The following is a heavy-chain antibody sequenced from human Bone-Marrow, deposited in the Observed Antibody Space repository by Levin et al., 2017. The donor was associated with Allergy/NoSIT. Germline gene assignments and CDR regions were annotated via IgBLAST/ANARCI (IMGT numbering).Heavy chain of an antibody. D-gene: IGHD3-3*01. Sequence: GESLKISCAASGFTFSSYGMHWVRQAPGKGLEWVAVISYDGSNKYYADSVKGRFTISRDNSKNTLYLQMNSLRAEDTAVYYCAKDLGVVITNLDYWGQGTLVTVSS. J-gene: IGHJ4*02. V-gene: IGHV3-30*18. CDR3: AKDLGVVITNLDY. CDR1: GFTFSSYG. CDR2: ISYDGSNK.